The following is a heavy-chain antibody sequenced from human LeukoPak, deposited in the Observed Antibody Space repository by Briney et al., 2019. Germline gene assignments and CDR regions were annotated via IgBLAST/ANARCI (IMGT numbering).Heavy chain of an antibody. CDR2: ISWNSAYV. Sequence: GGSLRLSCAASGFIFEDYGMHWVRQAPGKGLEWVSGISWNSAYVGYADSVKGRFTISRDNSKNTLYLQMNSLRAEDTAVYYCAKDQGGYSGYDYYYWGQGTLVTVSS. CDR1: GFIFEDYG. V-gene: IGHV3-9*01. J-gene: IGHJ4*02. D-gene: IGHD5-12*01. CDR3: AKDQGGYSGYDYYY.